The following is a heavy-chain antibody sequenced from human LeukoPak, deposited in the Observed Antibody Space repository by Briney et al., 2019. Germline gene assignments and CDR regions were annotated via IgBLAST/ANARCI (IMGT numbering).Heavy chain of an antibody. V-gene: IGHV3-21*01. D-gene: IGHD5-18*01. Sequence: GGSLRLSCAASGFTFSSYIMNWVRQAPGKGLEWVSSIGTTSNSMYYADSLKGRFTISRDNAESSLYLQMNSLRVEDTAVYFCAREGITAMADAWNDYWGQGTLVTVSS. CDR2: IGTTSNSM. CDR1: GFTFSSYI. CDR3: AREGITAMADAWNDY. J-gene: IGHJ4*02.